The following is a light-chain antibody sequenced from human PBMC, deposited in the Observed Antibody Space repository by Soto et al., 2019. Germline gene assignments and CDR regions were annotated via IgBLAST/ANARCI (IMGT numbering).Light chain of an antibody. CDR1: QSVSSD. J-gene: IGKJ1*01. Sequence: EIVMTQSPATLSVSPGERATLSCRASQSVSSDLAWYQQKPGQAPRLLIYGASTRATGIPARFSGSGSGTEFTLTISSLQSEDFAIYYCHQYNNWPPGGTFGQGTKVEIK. CDR2: GAS. V-gene: IGKV3-15*01. CDR3: HQYNNWPPGGT.